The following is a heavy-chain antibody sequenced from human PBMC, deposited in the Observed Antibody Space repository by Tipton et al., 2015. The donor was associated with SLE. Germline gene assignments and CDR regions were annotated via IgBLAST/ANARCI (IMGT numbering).Heavy chain of an antibody. CDR1: GGSISNYY. D-gene: IGHD5-18*01. CDR3: ARLHGYSYGLNWFDP. CDR2: ISYSGNT. V-gene: IGHV4-59*12. Sequence: TLSLTCTVSGGSISNYYWTWIRQPPGKGLEWIGYISYSGNTNYNPSLKSRVTMSVDTSKNQFSLRLTSVIAADTAVYYCARLHGYSYGLNWFDPWGQGTLISVSS. J-gene: IGHJ5*02.